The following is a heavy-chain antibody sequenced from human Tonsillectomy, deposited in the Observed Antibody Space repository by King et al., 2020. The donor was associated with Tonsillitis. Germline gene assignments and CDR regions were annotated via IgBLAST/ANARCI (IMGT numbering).Heavy chain of an antibody. Sequence: VQLVESGGGLVQPGGSLRLSCAASGFTFSSYEMSWVRQAPGKGLEWVSYISSSGSIIYYADSVKGRFTISRDNAKNSLYLQMNSLRAEDTAVYYCASGEVGPHFDYWGQGALVTVPS. D-gene: IGHD1-26*01. CDR2: ISSSGSII. CDR1: GFTFSSYE. J-gene: IGHJ4*02. V-gene: IGHV3-48*03. CDR3: ASGEVGPHFDY.